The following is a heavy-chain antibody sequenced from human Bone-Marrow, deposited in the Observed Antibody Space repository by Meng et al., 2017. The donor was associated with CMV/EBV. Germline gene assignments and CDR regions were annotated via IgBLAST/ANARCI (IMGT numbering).Heavy chain of an antibody. J-gene: IGHJ4*02. Sequence: SETLSLTCAVYGGSFSGYYWSWIRQPPGKGLEWIGEINHSGSTNYNPSLKSRVTISVDTSKNQFSLKLSSVTAADTAVYYCARGRVPAALFDYWGQGTLVPVSS. D-gene: IGHD2-2*01. CDR2: INHSGST. V-gene: IGHV4-34*01. CDR1: GGSFSGYY. CDR3: ARGRVPAALFDY.